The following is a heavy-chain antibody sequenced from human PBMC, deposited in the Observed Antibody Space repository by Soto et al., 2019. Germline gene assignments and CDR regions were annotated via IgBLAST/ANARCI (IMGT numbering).Heavy chain of an antibody. D-gene: IGHD2-2*01. CDR3: ARDCSSARCYGGHFDY. CDR2: ISSSSSYM. J-gene: IGHJ4*02. V-gene: IGHV3-21*01. Sequence: EVQLVESGGGLVKPGGSLRLSCAASGFTFSNYGMNWVRQAPGKGLEWVSSISSSSSYMYYADSVKGRFTISRDNAKNSRDLQMNSVRAEDTAVYYCARDCSSARCYGGHFDYWGQGTLVTVSS. CDR1: GFTFSNYG.